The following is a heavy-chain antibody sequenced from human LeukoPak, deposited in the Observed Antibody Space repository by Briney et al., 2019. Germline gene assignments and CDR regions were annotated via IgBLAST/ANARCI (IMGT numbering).Heavy chain of an antibody. Sequence: PGRPLRLSCAASGFTFSSYGMHWVRQAPGKGLEWVVVIWYDGSNKYYADSVKGRFTISRDNSKNTLYLQMNSLRAEDTAVYYCARAPRSYYDSSGYFSYWGQGTLVTVSS. D-gene: IGHD3-22*01. V-gene: IGHV3-33*01. CDR1: GFTFSSYG. J-gene: IGHJ4*02. CDR3: ARAPRSYYDSSGYFSY. CDR2: IWYDGSNK.